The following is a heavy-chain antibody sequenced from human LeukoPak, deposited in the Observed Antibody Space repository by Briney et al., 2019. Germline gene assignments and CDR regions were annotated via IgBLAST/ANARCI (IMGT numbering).Heavy chain of an antibody. CDR2: ISSDESST. Sequence: PGGSLRLSCATSGFTFSSYWMHWVRQVPGKGLVWVSRISSDESSTTYADSVKGRFTISRDNAKNTLYLQMDSLRAEDTAVHYCARDTYGSGNFYEYWGQGTLVMVSS. D-gene: IGHD3-10*01. J-gene: IGHJ4*02. CDR1: GFTFSSYW. CDR3: ARDTYGSGNFYEY. V-gene: IGHV3-74*01.